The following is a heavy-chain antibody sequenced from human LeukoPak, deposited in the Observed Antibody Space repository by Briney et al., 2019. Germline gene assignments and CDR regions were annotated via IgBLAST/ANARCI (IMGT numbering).Heavy chain of an antibody. D-gene: IGHD1-1*01. CDR2: KSYDGSNK. CDR1: GFTFSSYG. Sequence: GGSLRLSCAASGFTFSSYGMHWVRQAPGKGLEWVAVKSYDGSNKYYADSVKGRFTISRDNSKNTLYLQMNSLRAEDTAVYYCAKGTLDYWGQGTLVTVSS. V-gene: IGHV3-30*18. CDR3: AKGTLDY. J-gene: IGHJ4*02.